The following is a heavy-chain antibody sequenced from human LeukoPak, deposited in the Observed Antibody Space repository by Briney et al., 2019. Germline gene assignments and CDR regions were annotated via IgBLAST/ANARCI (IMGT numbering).Heavy chain of an antibody. J-gene: IGHJ3*02. CDR1: GGSISSYY. V-gene: IGHV4-59*01. CDR3: ARAFGCYPGICGFDI. Sequence: SETLSLTCAVSGGSISSYYWSWIRQPPGKGLEWIGYIHYSGSTNYNPSLKSRVTISGDTSQNQFSLKLNSVTAADTAMYYCARAFGCYPGICGFDIWGQGTMVTVSS. D-gene: IGHD2-15*01. CDR2: IHYSGST.